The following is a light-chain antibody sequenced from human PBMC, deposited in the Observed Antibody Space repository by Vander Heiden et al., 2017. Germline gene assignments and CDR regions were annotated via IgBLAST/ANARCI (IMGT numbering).Light chain of an antibody. V-gene: IGKV3-11*01. CDR2: DAS. CDR1: QNVRSY. Sequence: VVLTQSPATLSLSPGERATLSCRASQNVRSYLAWYQQKPGQAPRLLIYDASNRATGIPARFSGSGSGTDFTLTISSLDPEDFAVYFCQQRVNWPLTFGGGTQVEIK. J-gene: IGKJ4*01. CDR3: QQRVNWPLT.